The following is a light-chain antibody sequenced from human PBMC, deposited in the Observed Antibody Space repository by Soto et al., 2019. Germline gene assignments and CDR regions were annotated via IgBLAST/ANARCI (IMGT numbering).Light chain of an antibody. CDR2: EVS. V-gene: IGLV2-18*02. CDR1: SSDVGSYNR. Sequence: QSALTHPPSVSGSPGQSVTISCTGTSSDVGSYNRVSWYQQPPGTAPKLMIYEVSNRPSGVPDRFSGSKSGNTASLTISGLQAEDEADYYCNSYTSSSTYVFGTGTKLTVL. CDR3: NSYTSSSTYV. J-gene: IGLJ1*01.